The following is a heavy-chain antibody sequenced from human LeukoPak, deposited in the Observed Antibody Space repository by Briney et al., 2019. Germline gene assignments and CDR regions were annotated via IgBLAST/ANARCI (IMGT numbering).Heavy chain of an antibody. D-gene: IGHD6-6*01. CDR3: ARDWEYSSSRYNWFDP. CDR2: ISSSGSTI. Sequence: KPGGSLRLSCAASGFTFSDYYMSWIRQAPGKGLEWGSYISSSGSTIYYADSVKGRFTISRDNSKNTLYLQMNSRRAEDTAVYYCARDWEYSSSRYNWFDPWGQGTLVTVSS. V-gene: IGHV3-11*04. J-gene: IGHJ5*02. CDR1: GFTFSDYY.